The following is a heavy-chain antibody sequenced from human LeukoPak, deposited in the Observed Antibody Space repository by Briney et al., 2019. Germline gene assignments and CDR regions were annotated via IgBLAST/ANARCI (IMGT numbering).Heavy chain of an antibody. CDR3: ARDRTSISNTGRTYYYYGMDV. CDR1: GFNFSSYA. Sequence: GGSLRLPCAASGFNFSSYAMHWVRQAPGKGLEWVAVISYDGSNKYYADSVKGRFTISRDNSKNTLYLQMNSLRAEDTAVYYCARDRTSISNTGRTYYYYGMDVWGQGTTVTVSS. V-gene: IGHV3-30-3*01. D-gene: IGHD3-9*01. J-gene: IGHJ6*02. CDR2: ISYDGSNK.